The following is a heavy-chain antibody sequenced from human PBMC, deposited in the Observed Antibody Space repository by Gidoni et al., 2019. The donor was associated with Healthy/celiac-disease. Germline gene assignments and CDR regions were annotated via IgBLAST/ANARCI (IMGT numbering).Heavy chain of an antibody. CDR1: GSTFPSTG. CDR2: ISAYNGNT. D-gene: IGHD3-22*01. V-gene: IGHV1-18*01. J-gene: IGHJ4*02. Sequence: QVQLVQSGAEVKKPGASVKVSCKASGSTFPSTGILWVRQAPGQGLEWMGWISAYNGNTNYAQKLQGRVTMTTDTSTSTAYMELRSLRSDDTAVYYCARAYPPTQVSPHYYDSSGDVYYFDYWGQGTLVTVSS. CDR3: ARAYPPTQVSPHYYDSSGDVYYFDY.